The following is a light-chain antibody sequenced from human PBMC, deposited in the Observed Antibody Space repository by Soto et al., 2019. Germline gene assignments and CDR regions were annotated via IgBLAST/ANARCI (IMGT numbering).Light chain of an antibody. CDR2: DVT. Sequence: QSVLTQPASVSGSPGQSVTISCTGTNSGFGDSDYVSWYQQHPGKAPKLLIYDVTNRPSGVSNRFSGSKSGKTASLTISGRQAEDEAAYYCAFCTVTKTDIFGGGTQLTVL. J-gene: IGLJ2*01. V-gene: IGLV2-14*03. CDR3: AFCTVTKTDI. CDR1: NSGFGDSDY.